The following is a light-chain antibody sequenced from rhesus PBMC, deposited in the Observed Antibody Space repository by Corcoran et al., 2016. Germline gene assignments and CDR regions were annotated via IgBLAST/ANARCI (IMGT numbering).Light chain of an antibody. CDR1: QSLFYSSNNKSY. V-gene: IGKV4-1*01. Sequence: DNVMTQSPDSLAVSLGERVTIHCKSTQSLFYSSNNKSYLAWYQQKPGQALKLLFYWASAREAGVPNRFSGSGSGTDFTLTISGLQAEDVAVYYCQQYYNSPWTFGQGTKVEIK. CDR2: WAS. CDR3: QQYYNSPWT. J-gene: IGKJ1*01.